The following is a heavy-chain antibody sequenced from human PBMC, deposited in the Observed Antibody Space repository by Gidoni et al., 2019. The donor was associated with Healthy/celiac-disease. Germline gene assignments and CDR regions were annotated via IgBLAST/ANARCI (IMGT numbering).Heavy chain of an antibody. CDR2: IYPGDSDT. D-gene: IGHD6-6*01. CDR1: GYSFTSYW. CDR3: ARHGDIAARRSPLDV. V-gene: IGHV5-51*01. J-gene: IGHJ6*02. Sequence: EVQLVQSGAEVKKPGEAMKISCTGSGYSFTSYWIGWVRQMPGKGLEWMGIIYPGDSDTRYSPSFQGQVTISADKSISTAYLQWSSLKASDTAMYYCARHGDIAARRSPLDVWGQGTTVTVSS.